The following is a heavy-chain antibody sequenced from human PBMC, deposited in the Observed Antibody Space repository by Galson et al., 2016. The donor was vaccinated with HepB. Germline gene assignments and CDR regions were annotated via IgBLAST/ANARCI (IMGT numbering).Heavy chain of an antibody. CDR1: GFSFSLNT. D-gene: IGHD4-17*01. Sequence: SLRLSCAASGFSFSLNTVHWVRQLPGKGLEWVALISYTGSNEIYAESVKGRFQISRDNSKNTVYLEMNSLRAEDTAVYYCARAHYGVLPLDYWGQGTLVTVSA. J-gene: IGHJ4*02. CDR2: ISYTGSNE. CDR3: ARAHYGVLPLDY. V-gene: IGHV3-30*04.